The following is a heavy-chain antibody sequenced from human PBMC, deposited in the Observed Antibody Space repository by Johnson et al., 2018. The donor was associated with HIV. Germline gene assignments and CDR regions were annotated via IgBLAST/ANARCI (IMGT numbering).Heavy chain of an antibody. D-gene: IGHD3-10*01. Sequence: QVQLVESGGGLVKPGGSLRLSCAASGFTFSDYYMSWIRQAPGKGLDWVSYISSTGTTIYYADSVKGRFTLSRDNSKNTLDLQMNSLTIEDTAVFYCAKTRMGGILDAFDLWGQGTMVIVS. CDR1: GFTFSDYY. J-gene: IGHJ3*01. CDR3: AKTRMGGILDAFDL. CDR2: ISSTGTTI. V-gene: IGHV3-11*04.